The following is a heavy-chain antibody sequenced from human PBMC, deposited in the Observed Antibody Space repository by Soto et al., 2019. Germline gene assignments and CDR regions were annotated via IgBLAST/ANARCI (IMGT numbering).Heavy chain of an antibody. CDR2: IIPIFGTP. CDR1: GGTFTNYA. V-gene: IGHV1-69*12. J-gene: IGHJ6*02. CDR3: ARERSVGYCITTTCPTPFYYYAMDV. Sequence: QVQLVQSGAEVKKPGSSLKVSCKASGGTFTNYAFSWVRQAPGQRPEWMGGIIPIFGTPDYAQKFQGRVIITADESTRTVSMELNSLRSDDTAVYYCARERSVGYCITTTCPTPFYYYAMDVWGQGTTVTVSS. D-gene: IGHD2-2*01.